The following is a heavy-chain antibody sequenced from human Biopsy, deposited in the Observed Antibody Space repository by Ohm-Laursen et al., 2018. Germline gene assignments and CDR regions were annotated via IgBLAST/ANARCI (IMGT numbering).Heavy chain of an antibody. CDR2: ISYSRDT. D-gene: IGHD1-26*01. CDR1: GGSISGSS. CDR3: ARHAPSYSGSYWRYFDL. V-gene: IGHV4-59*08. J-gene: IGHJ2*01. Sequence: GTPSLTCTVSGGSISGSSWSWIRQAPGKGLEWIGYISYSRDTNYNPSLKSRITISVDTSKNQFSLKLTSVTAADTAVYYCARHAPSYSGSYWRYFDLWGRGTLVTVSS.